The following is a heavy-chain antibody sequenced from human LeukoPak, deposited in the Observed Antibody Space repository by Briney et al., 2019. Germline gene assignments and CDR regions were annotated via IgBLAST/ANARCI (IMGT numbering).Heavy chain of an antibody. D-gene: IGHD1-26*01. CDR3: ARDQSGSLDY. J-gene: IGHJ4*02. Sequence: GGSLRLSCATSGFTFSNTWMAWVRQAPGKGLEWVANINQDSKTKQYVDSVKGRFTISRDNAKNSLFLQMSSLTVEDTGIYYCARDQSGSLDYWGQGTLVTVSS. CDR2: INQDSKTK. V-gene: IGHV3-7*01. CDR1: GFTFSNTW.